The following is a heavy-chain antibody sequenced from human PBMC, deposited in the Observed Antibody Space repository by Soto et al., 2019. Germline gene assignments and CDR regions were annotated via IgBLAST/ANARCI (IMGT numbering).Heavy chain of an antibody. CDR2: ISSSSSYI. V-gene: IGHV3-21*01. J-gene: IGHJ6*03. CDR1: GFTFSSYS. CDR3: ARDRGYPNYYYYYYMDV. D-gene: IGHD5-12*01. Sequence: PGGSLRLSCAASGFTFSSYSMNWVRQAPGKGLEWVSSISSSSSYIYYADSVKGRFTISRDNAKNSLYLQMNSLRAEDTAVYYCARDRGYPNYYYYYYMDVWGKGTTVTVSS.